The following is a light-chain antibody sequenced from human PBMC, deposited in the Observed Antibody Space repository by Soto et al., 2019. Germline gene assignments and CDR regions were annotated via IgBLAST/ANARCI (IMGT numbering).Light chain of an antibody. J-gene: IGLJ2*01. CDR3: QSYDTSLGSGV. Sequence: QLVLTQPPSVSGAPGQRVTISCTGSSSNIGAGYDVHWYQQLPGTAPKLLIYGNSNRPSGVPDRFSGSKSGTSASLAITGLQAEDEADYYCQSYDTSLGSGVFGGGTKLTVL. CDR2: GNS. CDR1: SSNIGAGYD. V-gene: IGLV1-40*01.